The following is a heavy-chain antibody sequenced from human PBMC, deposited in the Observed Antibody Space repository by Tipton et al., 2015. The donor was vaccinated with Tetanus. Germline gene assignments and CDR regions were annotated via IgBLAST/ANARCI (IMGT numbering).Heavy chain of an antibody. D-gene: IGHD6-19*01. J-gene: IGHJ3*02. Sequence: TLSLTCSLSGGSISNSEYYWTWIRQPPGRGLEWIGYVHYSGSTNYSPSLRSRVTLSVDTSKNQFSLKLSSVTAADTAVYYCARIGWLQQNKPAFDIWGQGTVVTVSS. CDR1: GGSISNSEYY. CDR3: ARIGWLQQNKPAFDI. CDR2: VHYSGST. V-gene: IGHV4-61*08.